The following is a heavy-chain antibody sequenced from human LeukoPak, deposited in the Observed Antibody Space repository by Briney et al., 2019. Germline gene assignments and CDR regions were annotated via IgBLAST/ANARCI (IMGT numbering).Heavy chain of an antibody. V-gene: IGHV4-34*01. CDR1: GGSFSGYY. CDR2: INHSGST. Sequence: PSETLSLTCAVYGGSFSGYYWSWIRQPPRKGLEWIGEINHSGSTNYNPSLKSRVTISVDTSKNQFSLKLSSVTAADTAVYYCARGPIMYYDILTGYYPWGQGTLVTVSS. D-gene: IGHD3-9*01. J-gene: IGHJ5*02. CDR3: ARGPIMYYDILTGYYP.